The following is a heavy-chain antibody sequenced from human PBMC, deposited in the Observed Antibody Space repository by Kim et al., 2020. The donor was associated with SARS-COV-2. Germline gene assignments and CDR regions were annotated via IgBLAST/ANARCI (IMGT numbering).Heavy chain of an antibody. CDR3: ARDEVGSSSARWFDP. Sequence: GGSLRLSCAASGFTFSSYSMNWVHQAPGKGLEWVSSISSSSSYIYYADSVKGRFTISRDNAKNSLYLQMNSLRAEDTAVYYCARDEVGSSSARWFDPWGQGTLVTVSS. J-gene: IGHJ5*02. D-gene: IGHD6-13*01. CDR2: ISSSSSYI. CDR1: GFTFSSYS. V-gene: IGHV3-21*01.